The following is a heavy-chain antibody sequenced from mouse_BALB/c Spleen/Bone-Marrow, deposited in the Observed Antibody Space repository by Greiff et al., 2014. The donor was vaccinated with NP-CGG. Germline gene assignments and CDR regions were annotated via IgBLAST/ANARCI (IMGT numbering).Heavy chain of an antibody. CDR2: IDPANGNT. CDR1: GFNIKDTY. Sequence: VQLQQSGAELVKPGASVKLSCTASGFNIKDTYMHWVKQRPEQGLEWIGRIDPANGNTKYDPKFQGKATITADTSSNTAYLQLSSLTSEDTAVYYCARYLYGYTATXDYWGQGTTLTVSS. D-gene: IGHD1-2*01. CDR3: ARYLYGYTATXDY. J-gene: IGHJ2*01. V-gene: IGHV14-3*02.